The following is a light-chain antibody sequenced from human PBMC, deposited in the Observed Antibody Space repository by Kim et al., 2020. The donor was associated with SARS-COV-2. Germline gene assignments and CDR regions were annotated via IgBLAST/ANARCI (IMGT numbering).Light chain of an antibody. J-gene: IGKJ4*01. CDR1: QGISTL. CDR2: TAS. Sequence: PSVGDRVTITCRARQGISTLLAWYQQKPGKAPKLLIHTASTLQSGVSSRFSGSGSGTDFTLTISSLQPEDSATYYCQQTDSFPLTFGGGTKVDIK. CDR3: QQTDSFPLT. V-gene: IGKV1-12*01.